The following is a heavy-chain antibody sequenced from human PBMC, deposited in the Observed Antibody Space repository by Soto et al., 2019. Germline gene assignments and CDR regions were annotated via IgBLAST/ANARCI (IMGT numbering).Heavy chain of an antibody. CDR1: GGSVSNYY. CDR3: AREVVHSGYFGF. Sequence: SGTLSLTCTVSGGSVSNYYWSWIRQSPGKGLEWIAYIHYSGSTDYNPALKSRVTISVDTSKNQFSLELRSVTAADTAAYYCAREVVHSGYFGFWGQGTLVTVSS. V-gene: IGHV4-59*02. D-gene: IGHD1-26*01. CDR2: IHYSGST. J-gene: IGHJ4*02.